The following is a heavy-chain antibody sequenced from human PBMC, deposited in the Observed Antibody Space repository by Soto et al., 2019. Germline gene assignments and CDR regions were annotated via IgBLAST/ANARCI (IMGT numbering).Heavy chain of an antibody. CDR1: GYTFTSYD. CDR3: ARTDLLWFGELFGAFDI. J-gene: IGHJ3*02. V-gene: IGHV1-8*01. D-gene: IGHD3-10*01. Sequence: ASVKVSCKASGYTFTSYDINWVRQATGQGLEWMGWMNPNSGNTGYAQKFQGRVTMTRNTSISTAYMELSSLRSEDTAVYYCARTDLLWFGELFGAFDIWGQGTMVTVSS. CDR2: MNPNSGNT.